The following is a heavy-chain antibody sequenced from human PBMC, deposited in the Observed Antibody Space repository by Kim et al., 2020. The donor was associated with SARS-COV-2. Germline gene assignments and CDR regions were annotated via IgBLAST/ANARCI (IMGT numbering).Heavy chain of an antibody. CDR3: ARAGYDHGFDI. CDR2: SRSKANNYIT. D-gene: IGHD6-13*01. J-gene: IGHJ3*02. Sequence: GGSLRLSCEVSGFTLSDHYMDWVRQAPGKGLEWIARSRSKANNYITEYAASAKDRFFISRDDSKNALFLQMNGLAIEDTAVYYCARAGYDHGFDIWGHGT. CDR1: GFTLSDHY. V-gene: IGHV3-72*01.